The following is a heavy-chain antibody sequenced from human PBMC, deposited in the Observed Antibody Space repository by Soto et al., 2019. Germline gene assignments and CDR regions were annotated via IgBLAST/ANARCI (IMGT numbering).Heavy chain of an antibody. CDR3: ARVGYYGSGSLVDY. CDR1: GYSISSGCY. J-gene: IGHJ4*02. D-gene: IGHD3-10*01. Sequence: SETLFLTCAVSGYSISSGCYWGWIRQPPGKGLEWIGSIYHSGSTYYNPSLKSRVTISVDTSKNQFSLKLSSVTAADTAVYYCARVGYYGSGSLVDYWGQGTLVTVSS. CDR2: IYHSGST. V-gene: IGHV4-38-2*01.